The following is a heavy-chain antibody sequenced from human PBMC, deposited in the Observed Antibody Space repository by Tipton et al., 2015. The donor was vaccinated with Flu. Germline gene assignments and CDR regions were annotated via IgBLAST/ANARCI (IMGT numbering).Heavy chain of an antibody. CDR1: GGSISSYY. CDR2: IYYSGST. J-gene: IGHJ5*02. Sequence: TLSLTCTVSGGSISSYYWSWIRQPPGKGLEWIGYIYYSGSTNYNPSLKSRVTISVDTSKNQFSLKLSSVTAADTAVYYCARGQWLVRRDWFDPWGQGTLVTVSS. CDR3: ARGQWLVRRDWFDP. V-gene: IGHV4-59*12. D-gene: IGHD6-19*01.